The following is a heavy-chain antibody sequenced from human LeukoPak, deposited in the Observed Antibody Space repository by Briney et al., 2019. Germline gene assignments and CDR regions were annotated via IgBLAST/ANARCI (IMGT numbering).Heavy chain of an antibody. CDR3: ARGGRRDATSNRYYYYMDV. CDR2: ISSSSSYI. V-gene: IGHV3-21*01. Sequence: KTGGSLRLSCAASGFTFSSYSMNWVRQAPGKGLEWVSSISSSSSYIYYAASVKGRFTISRDNAKNSLYLQMNSLRAEDTAVYYCARGGRRDATSNRYYYYMDVWGKGTTVTVSS. J-gene: IGHJ6*03. CDR1: GFTFSSYS. D-gene: IGHD1-1*01.